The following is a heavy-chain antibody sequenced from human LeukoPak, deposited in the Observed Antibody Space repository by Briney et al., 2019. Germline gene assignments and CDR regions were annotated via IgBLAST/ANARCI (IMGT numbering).Heavy chain of an antibody. Sequence: PGGSLRLSCAASGFTFSSYGMHWVRQAPGKGLEWVAVIWYDGSNKYYADSVKGRFTISRDNSKNTLYLQMNSLRAEDTAVYYCARDPGYCSSTSCYTGVDYWGQGTLVTVSS. D-gene: IGHD2-2*02. J-gene: IGHJ4*02. CDR1: GFTFSSYG. CDR2: IWYDGSNK. CDR3: ARDPGYCSSTSCYTGVDY. V-gene: IGHV3-33*08.